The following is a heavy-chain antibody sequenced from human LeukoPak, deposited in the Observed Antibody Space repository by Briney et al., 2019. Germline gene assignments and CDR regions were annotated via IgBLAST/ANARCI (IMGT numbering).Heavy chain of an antibody. V-gene: IGHV4-34*01. J-gene: IGHJ4*02. D-gene: IGHD6-19*01. CDR3: ARGAGSFDY. CDR1: GGSSSGYY. Sequence: SETLSLTCAVYGGSSSGYYWSWIRQPPGKGLEWIGEINHSGSTNYNPSLKSRVTISVDTSKNQFSLKLSSVTAADTAVYYCARGAGSFDYWGQGTLVTVSS. CDR2: INHSGST.